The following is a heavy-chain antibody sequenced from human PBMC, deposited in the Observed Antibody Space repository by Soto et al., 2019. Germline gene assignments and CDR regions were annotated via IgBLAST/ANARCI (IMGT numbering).Heavy chain of an antibody. V-gene: IGHV3-30-3*01. CDR3: AGALTGDYYGMDV. D-gene: IGHD3-9*01. CDR1: RFTFSSYA. Sequence: GGSLRLSCAASRFTFSSYAMHWVRQAPGKGLEWVAVISYDGSNKYYADSVKGRFTISRDNSKNTLYLQMNSLRAEDTAVYYCAGALTGDYYGMDVWGQGTTVTVSS. CDR2: ISYDGSNK. J-gene: IGHJ6*02.